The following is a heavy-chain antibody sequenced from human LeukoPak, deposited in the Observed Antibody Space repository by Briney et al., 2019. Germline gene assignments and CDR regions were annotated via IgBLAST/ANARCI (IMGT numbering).Heavy chain of an antibody. CDR1: GFTFSDYY. J-gene: IGHJ5*02. Sequence: GGSLRLSCAASGFTFSDYYMSWIRQAPGKGLEWVSYISSSGSTIYYADSVKGRFTISRDNAKSSLYLQMNSLRAEDTAVYYCARTYSRSFWFDPWGQGTLVTLSS. CDR2: ISSSGSTI. D-gene: IGHD6-13*01. CDR3: ARTYSRSFWFDP. V-gene: IGHV3-11*04.